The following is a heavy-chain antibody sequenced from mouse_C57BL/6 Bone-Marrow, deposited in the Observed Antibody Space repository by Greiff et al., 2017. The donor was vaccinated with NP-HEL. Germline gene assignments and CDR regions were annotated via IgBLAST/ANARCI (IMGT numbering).Heavy chain of an antibody. CDR3: GITTVVEYWYFDV. CDR1: GYTFTSYW. V-gene: IGHV1-69*01. Sequence: QVQLQQPGAELVMPGASVKLSCKASGYTFTSYWMPWVKQRPGQGLEWIGEIDPSDSYTNYNQKFKGKSTLTVDKSSSTAYMQLSSLTSEDSAVYYCGITTVVEYWYFDVWGTGTTVTVSS. D-gene: IGHD1-1*01. CDR2: IDPSDSYT. J-gene: IGHJ1*03.